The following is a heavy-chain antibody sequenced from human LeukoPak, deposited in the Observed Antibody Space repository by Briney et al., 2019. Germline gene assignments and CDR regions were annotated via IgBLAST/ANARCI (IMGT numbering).Heavy chain of an antibody. CDR3: ARDDPLDKISSGWGP. CDR1: GYIFTSYY. V-gene: IGHV1-46*01. CDR2: INPSGGST. J-gene: IGHJ5*02. Sequence: ASVKVSCEASGYIFTSYYMHWVRQAPGQGLEWMGIINPSGGSTSYAQKFQGRVTMTRDTSTSTVYMELSSLRSEDTAVYYCARDDPLDKISSGWGPWGQGTLVTVSS. D-gene: IGHD6-19*01.